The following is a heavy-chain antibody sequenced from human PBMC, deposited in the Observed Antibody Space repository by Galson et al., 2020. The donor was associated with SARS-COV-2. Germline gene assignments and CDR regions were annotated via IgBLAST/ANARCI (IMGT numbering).Heavy chain of an antibody. CDR1: GFIYNSFA. CDR3: GKVGADIGTVPAALAGEHFDY. CDR2: ISLDGHNK. V-gene: IGHV3-30*18. J-gene: IGHJ4*02. D-gene: IGHD2-2*01. Sequence: GESLKISCAASGFIYNSFAMHWVRQAPGKGLEWVAVISLDGHNKFSATSVQGRFTISRDNSKNTLYLQMSGLRAEDTAVYYCGKVGADIGTVPAALAGEHFDYCGQGTLVTVSS.